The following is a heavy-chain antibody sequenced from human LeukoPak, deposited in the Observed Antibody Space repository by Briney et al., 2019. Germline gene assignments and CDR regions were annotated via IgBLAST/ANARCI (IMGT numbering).Heavy chain of an antibody. Sequence: GGSLRLSCAASGFTISSCAMSWVRQAPGKGLEWVSGISGSGVTTYYADSVKGRFTISGDNSKNTLYLQMNSLRAEDTAVYYCAKSRAGWGPFDYWGQGTLVTVSS. CDR1: GFTISSCA. D-gene: IGHD6-19*01. V-gene: IGHV3-23*01. CDR2: ISGSGVTT. J-gene: IGHJ4*02. CDR3: AKSRAGWGPFDY.